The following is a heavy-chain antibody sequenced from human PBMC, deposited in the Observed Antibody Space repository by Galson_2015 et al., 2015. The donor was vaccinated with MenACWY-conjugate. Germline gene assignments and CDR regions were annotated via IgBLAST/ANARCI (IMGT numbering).Heavy chain of an antibody. CDR3: AKDNDGDH. CDR1: GFIFSGYG. D-gene: IGHD1-1*01. J-gene: IGHJ5*02. CDR2: IRNDGSNK. Sequence: SLRLSCAASGFIFSGYGMHWVRQAPGKGLEWVSFIRNDGSNKYYANSVKGRFTISRENSKNTLYLQMNSLRPDDTAVYYCAKDNDGDHWGQGTLVTVSS. V-gene: IGHV3-30*02.